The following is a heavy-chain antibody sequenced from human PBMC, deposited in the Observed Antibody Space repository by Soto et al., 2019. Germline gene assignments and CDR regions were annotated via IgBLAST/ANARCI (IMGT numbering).Heavy chain of an antibody. Sequence: SETLSLTCTVSGGSISSGGYYRSWIRQHPGKGLEWIGFIYYNGNAFYNPSLKSRVTILVESSKNQFSLKLSSATAADTAVYYCARDEITSYQYALDIWGPGTLVT. CDR3: ARDEITSYQYALDI. CDR1: GGSISSGGYY. J-gene: IGHJ3*02. CDR2: IYYNGNA. D-gene: IGHD1-20*01. V-gene: IGHV4-31*03.